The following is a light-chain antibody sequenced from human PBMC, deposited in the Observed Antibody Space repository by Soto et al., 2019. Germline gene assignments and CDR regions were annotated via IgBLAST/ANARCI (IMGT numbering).Light chain of an antibody. CDR3: AAWDDSLNGQVV. CDR2: EVI. J-gene: IGLJ2*01. Sequence: QSALTQPASVSGSPGQSITISCTGTTSDLAGYNYVSWYQQYPGKAPKLMIYEVINRSSGVSNRFSGSKSANSASLTISGLQAEDEADYYCAAWDDSLNGQVVFGGGTKLTVL. V-gene: IGLV2-14*01. CDR1: TSDLAGYNY.